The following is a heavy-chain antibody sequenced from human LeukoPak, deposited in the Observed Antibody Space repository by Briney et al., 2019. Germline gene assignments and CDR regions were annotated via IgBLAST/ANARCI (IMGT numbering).Heavy chain of an antibody. CDR3: ASIPSGYSGYDSDY. CDR1: GFTFSSYS. V-gene: IGHV3-21*01. CDR2: ISSSSSYI. J-gene: IGHJ4*02. Sequence: GGSLRLSCAASGFTFSSYSMNWVRQAPGKGLEWVSSISSSSSYIYYADSVKGRFTISRDNAKNSLYLQMNGLRAEDTAVYYCASIPSGYSGYDSDYWGQGTLVTVSS. D-gene: IGHD5-12*01.